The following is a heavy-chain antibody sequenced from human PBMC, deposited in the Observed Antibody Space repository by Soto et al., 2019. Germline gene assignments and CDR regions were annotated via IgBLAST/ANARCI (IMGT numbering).Heavy chain of an antibody. V-gene: IGHV4-30-4*01. D-gene: IGHD2-21*02. J-gene: IGHJ6*02. CDR2: IHYSGSI. CDR1: GGSISTDHYH. Sequence: QVQLQESGPGLVRPSQTLFLTCTVSGGSISTDHYHWTWIRQTPGKGLEWIGYIHYSGSIHFNPSLQSRVSMSVDTSKNLFSLKLSSVTAADTAVYFCAREDDGGDRDYYGLDVWGQGTTVTVSS. CDR3: AREDDGGDRDYYGLDV.